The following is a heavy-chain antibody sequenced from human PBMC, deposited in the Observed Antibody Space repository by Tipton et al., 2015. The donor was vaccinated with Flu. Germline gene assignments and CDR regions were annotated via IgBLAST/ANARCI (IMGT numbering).Heavy chain of an antibody. J-gene: IGHJ4*02. CDR2: IYHSGST. CDR1: GYSISSGYY. Sequence: LRLSCTVSGYSISSGYYWGWIRQPPGKGLEWIGSIYHSGSTYYNPSLKSRVTISVDTSKNQFSLKLSSVTAADTAVYYCARDLGGQSSGWKGPLDYWGQGTLVTVSS. D-gene: IGHD6-19*01. V-gene: IGHV4-38-2*02. CDR3: ARDLGGQSSGWKGPLDY.